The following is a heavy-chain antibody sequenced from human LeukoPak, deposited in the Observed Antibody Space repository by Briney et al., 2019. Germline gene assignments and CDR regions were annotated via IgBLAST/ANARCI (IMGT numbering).Heavy chain of an antibody. CDR2: ISSSGSTI. CDR1: GFTFSDYY. D-gene: IGHD2-2*01. V-gene: IGHV3-11*04. J-gene: IGHJ5*02. CDR3: ARARGSCSSTSCTIWFDP. Sequence: GGSLRLSCAASGFTFSDYYMSWIRQAPGKGLEWVSYISSSGSTIYCADSVKGRFTISRDNAKNSLYLQMNSLRAEDTAVYYCARARGSCSSTSCTIWFDPWGQGTLVTVSS.